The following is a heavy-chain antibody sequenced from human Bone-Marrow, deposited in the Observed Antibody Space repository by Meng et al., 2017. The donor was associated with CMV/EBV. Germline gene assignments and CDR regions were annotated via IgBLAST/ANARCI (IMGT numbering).Heavy chain of an antibody. CDR2: IYNGGST. CDR3: ARDQQRGVGSTPLL. CDR1: GFSVTNTS. Sequence: AASGFSVTNTSMSWVRPAPGKGLEWVSTIYNGGSTYYVDSMKGRFTISGDNSQNMVYLQMSSLRVEDTAVYYCARDQQRGVGSTPLLWGQGTLVTVSS. V-gene: IGHV3-66*01. J-gene: IGHJ4*02. D-gene: IGHD1-26*01.